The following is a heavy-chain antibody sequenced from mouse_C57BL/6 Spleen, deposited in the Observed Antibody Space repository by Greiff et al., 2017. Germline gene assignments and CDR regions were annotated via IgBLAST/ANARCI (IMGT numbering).Heavy chain of an antibody. CDR2: ISDGGSYT. CDR3: ARNYYYGSSSYYYAMDY. V-gene: IGHV5-4*03. CDR1: GFTFSSYA. Sequence: EVMLVESGGGLVKPGGSLKLSCAASGFTFSSYAMSWVRQTPEKRLEWVATISDGGSYTYYPDNVKGRFTISRDNAKNHLYLQMSHLKSEDTAMYYCARNYYYGSSSYYYAMDYWGQGTSVTVSS. D-gene: IGHD1-1*01. J-gene: IGHJ4*01.